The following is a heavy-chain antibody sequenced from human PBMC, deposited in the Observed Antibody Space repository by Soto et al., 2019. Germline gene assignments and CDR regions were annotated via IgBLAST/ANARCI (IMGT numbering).Heavy chain of an antibody. CDR3: ATEYYYDSSGAFDI. V-gene: IGHV3-7*01. D-gene: IGHD3-22*01. J-gene: IGHJ3*02. CDR1: GFTFSSYW. Sequence: LSLTCAASGFTFSSYWMSWVRQAPGKGLEWVANIKQDGSEKYYVDSVKGRFTISRDNAKNSLYLQMNSLRAEDTAVYYCATEYYYDSSGAFDIWGQGTMVTVSS. CDR2: IKQDGSEK.